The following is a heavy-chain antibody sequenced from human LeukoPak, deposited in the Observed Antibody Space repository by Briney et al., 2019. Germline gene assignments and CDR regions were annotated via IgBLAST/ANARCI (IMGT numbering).Heavy chain of an antibody. CDR3: AGGITMIVVVPVAGELYYYYYGMDV. J-gene: IGHJ6*02. CDR1: GFTFSSYA. D-gene: IGHD3-22*01. Sequence: GGSLRLSCAASGFTFSSYAMSWVRQAPGKGLEWVSAISGSGGSTYYADSVKGRFTISRDNSKNTLYLQMNSLRAEDTAVYYCAGGITMIVVVPVAGELYYYYYGMDVWGQGTTVTVSS. V-gene: IGHV3-23*01. CDR2: ISGSGGST.